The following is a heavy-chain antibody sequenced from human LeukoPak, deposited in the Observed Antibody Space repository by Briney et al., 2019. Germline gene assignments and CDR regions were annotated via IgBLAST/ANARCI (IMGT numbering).Heavy chain of an antibody. CDR3: ARERMGVGTTTFDY. J-gene: IGHJ4*02. CDR1: GYTFSSNY. D-gene: IGHD1-26*01. V-gene: IGHV1-46*01. Sequence: ASVKVSCKASGYTFSSNYMHWVRQAPGQGLELMGIINPSGGSTSYAQKFQGRVTMTRDTSTSTVYMELSSLRSEDTAVYYCARERMGVGTTTFDYWGQGTLVTVSS. CDR2: INPSGGST.